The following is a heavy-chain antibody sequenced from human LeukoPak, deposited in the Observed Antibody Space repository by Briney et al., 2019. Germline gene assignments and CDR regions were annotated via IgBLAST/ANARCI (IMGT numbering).Heavy chain of an antibody. CDR3: ARGRGYSQSNWVDP. Sequence: GRSLRLSCAASGFTVSRSYMIWARQAPGKGLEWVSVIYSGGTTYYADSVKGRFTISRDNSKNTLYLQMNSLRAEDTAVYYCARGRGYSQSNWVDPWGQGTMATVSA. CDR1: GFTVSRSY. CDR2: IYSGGTT. D-gene: IGHD5-18*01. V-gene: IGHV3-53*01. J-gene: IGHJ5*02.